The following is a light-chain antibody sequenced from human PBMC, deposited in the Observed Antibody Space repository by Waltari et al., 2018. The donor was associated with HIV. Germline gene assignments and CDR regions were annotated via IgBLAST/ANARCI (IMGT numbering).Light chain of an antibody. CDR3: SSYTSSSTLVV. V-gene: IGLV2-14*01. J-gene: IGLJ2*01. CDR2: DVS. CDR1: SSDVAGYNY. Sequence: QSALTPPASVSGSPGQSITISCTGTSSDVAGYNYVSWYQQHPGKAPKLLIYDVSNRPSGVSNRFSGSKSGNTASLTISGLQAEDEADYYCSSYTSSSTLVVFGGGTKLTVL.